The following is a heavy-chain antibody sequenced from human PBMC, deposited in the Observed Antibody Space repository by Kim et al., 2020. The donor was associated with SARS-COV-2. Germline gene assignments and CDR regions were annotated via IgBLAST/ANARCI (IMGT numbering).Heavy chain of an antibody. CDR2: ISSSSSAI. V-gene: IGHV3-48*02. J-gene: IGHJ4*02. CDR3: ARLVPSRLSGGFLDY. Sequence: GGSLRLSCAASGFTFSSYSMNWVRQAPGKGLEWVSYISSSSSAIYYADSVKGRFTISRDNAKNSLYLQMNSLRDEDTAVYYCARLVPSRLSGGFLDYWGQGTLVTVSS. D-gene: IGHD3-3*01. CDR1: GFTFSSYS.